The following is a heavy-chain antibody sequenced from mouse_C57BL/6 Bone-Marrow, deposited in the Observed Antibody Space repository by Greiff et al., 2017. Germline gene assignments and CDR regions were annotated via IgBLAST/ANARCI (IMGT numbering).Heavy chain of an antibody. V-gene: IGHV5-12*01. J-gene: IGHJ4*01. Sequence: EVQLVESGGGLVQPGGSLKLSCAASGFTFSDYYMYWVRQTPEKRLEWVAYITNGGGSSYYPETVKGRFTISRDNAKKTLSLQMSRLKSEDTAMYYCARHLYAMDYWGQGTSVTVSS. CDR2: ITNGGGSS. CDR1: GFTFSDYY. CDR3: ARHLYAMDY.